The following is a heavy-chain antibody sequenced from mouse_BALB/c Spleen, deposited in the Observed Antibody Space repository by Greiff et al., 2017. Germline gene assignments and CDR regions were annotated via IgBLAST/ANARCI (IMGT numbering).Heavy chain of an antibody. D-gene: IGHD1-2*01. Sequence: EVHLVESGPGLVKPSQSLSLTCTVTGYSITSDYAWNWIRQFPGNKLEWMGYISYSGSTSYNPSLKSRISITRDTSKNQFFLQLNSVTTEDTATYYCASEGGDYYGPWFAYWGQGTLVTVSA. J-gene: IGHJ3*01. CDR3: ASEGGDYYGPWFAY. V-gene: IGHV3-2*02. CDR2: ISYSGST. CDR1: GYSITSDYA.